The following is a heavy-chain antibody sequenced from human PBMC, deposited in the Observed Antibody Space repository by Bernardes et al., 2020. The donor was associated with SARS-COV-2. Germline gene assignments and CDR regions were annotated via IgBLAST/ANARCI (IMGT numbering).Heavy chain of an antibody. J-gene: IGHJ4*01. D-gene: IGHD5-12*01. CDR3: TRGGYEPFDY. V-gene: IGHV3-74*01. CDR2: INPYGNTT. Sequence: LVARINPYGNTTTYADSVQVRFTVSRDNADNTLYLQMNSLRADDTAVYYCTRGGYEPFDYWG.